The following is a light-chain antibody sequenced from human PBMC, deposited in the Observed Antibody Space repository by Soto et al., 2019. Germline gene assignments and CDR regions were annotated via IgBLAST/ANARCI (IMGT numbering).Light chain of an antibody. V-gene: IGKV1-5*01. CDR1: QCISSW. CDR3: QHYNSYPIT. J-gene: IGKJ5*01. Sequence: DIQMTQSPSTLSASVGDRVTITCRASQCISSWLAWYQQKPGKAPNLLIYDASSLESGVPSRFSGSGSGTEFTLTISSLQPDDFATYYCQHYNSYPITFGQGTRLEIK. CDR2: DAS.